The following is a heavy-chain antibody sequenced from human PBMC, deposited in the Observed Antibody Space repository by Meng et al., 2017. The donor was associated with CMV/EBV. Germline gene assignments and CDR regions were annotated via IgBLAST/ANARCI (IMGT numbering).Heavy chain of an antibody. CDR1: GGSFSGYY. Sequence: SETLSLTCAVYGGSFSGYYWSWIRQPPGKGLEWIGEISHSGSTNYNPSLKSRVTISVDTSKNQFSLKLSSVTAADTAVYYCARGLTTVNTYYFDYWGQGTLVTVSS. CDR3: ARGLTTVNTYYFDY. D-gene: IGHD4-17*01. V-gene: IGHV4-34*01. J-gene: IGHJ4*02. CDR2: ISHSGST.